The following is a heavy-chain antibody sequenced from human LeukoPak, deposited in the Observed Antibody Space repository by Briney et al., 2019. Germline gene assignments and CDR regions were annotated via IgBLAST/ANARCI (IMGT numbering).Heavy chain of an antibody. CDR3: ARGNTCFDY. V-gene: IGHV4-38-2*02. J-gene: IGHJ4*02. CDR1: GYSISSGYY. D-gene: IGHD2-2*02. Sequence: SETLSLTCTVSGYSISSGYYWGWIRQPPGKGLEWIGSTYHSGSTYYNPSLKSRVTISVDTSKNQFSLKLSSVTAADTAVYYCARGNTCFDYWGQGTLVTVSS. CDR2: TYHSGST.